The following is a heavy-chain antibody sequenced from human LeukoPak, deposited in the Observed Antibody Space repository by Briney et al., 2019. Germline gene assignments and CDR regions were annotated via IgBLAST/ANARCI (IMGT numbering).Heavy chain of an antibody. D-gene: IGHD1-14*01. CDR1: GFTFSSYA. V-gene: IGHV3-23*01. CDR3: AKGSAQIPGNVHLDY. CDR2: ISASGVSI. J-gene: IGHJ4*02. Sequence: GGSLRLSCAASGFTFSSYAMTWVRQAPGKGLEWVSAISASGVSIYYADSVKGRFTISRDNSTNMLYLQMNSLRAEDTAVYYCAKGSAQIPGNVHLDYWGQGTLVTVSS.